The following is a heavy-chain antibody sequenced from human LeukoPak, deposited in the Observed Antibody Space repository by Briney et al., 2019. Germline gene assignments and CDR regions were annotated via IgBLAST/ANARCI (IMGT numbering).Heavy chain of an antibody. V-gene: IGHV1-69*05. CDR3: ARDAIFGVVNHATHFDY. J-gene: IGHJ4*02. CDR2: IIPIFGTA. D-gene: IGHD3-3*01. CDR1: GGTFSSYA. Sequence: ASVKVSCKASGGTFSSYAISLVRQAPGQGLEWMGRIIPIFGTANYAQKFQGRVTITTDESTSTAYMELSSLRSEDTAVYYCARDAIFGVVNHATHFDYWGQGTLVTVSS.